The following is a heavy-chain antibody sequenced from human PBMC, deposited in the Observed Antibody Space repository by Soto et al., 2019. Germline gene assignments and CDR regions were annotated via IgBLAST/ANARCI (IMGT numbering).Heavy chain of an antibody. D-gene: IGHD6-19*01. CDR1: GYTFTSYG. J-gene: IGHJ4*02. CDR3: ARDSSGWSKSPFDY. V-gene: IGHV1-18*01. CDR2: ISAYNGNT. Sequence: ASVKVSCKASGYTFTSYGISWVRQAPGQGLEWMGWISAYNGNTNYAQKLQGRVTMTTDTSTSTAYMELRSLRSDDTAVYYCARDSSGWSKSPFDYWGQGTLVTVSS.